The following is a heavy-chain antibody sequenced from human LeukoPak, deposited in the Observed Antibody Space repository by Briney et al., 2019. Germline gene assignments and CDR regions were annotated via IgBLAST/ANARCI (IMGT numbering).Heavy chain of an antibody. J-gene: IGHJ4*02. CDR1: GFTFTDAW. D-gene: IGHD3-3*01. Sequence: PGGSLRLSCATSGFTFTDAWMSWVRQAPGKGLEWVGRIKTKTDGGTTDYAAPVKGRFTISRDDSRNTLFLQMNSLKTEDTAVYYCTTVPLSYDFWSGYYLDYWGQGTLVTVSS. CDR2: IKTKTDGGTT. V-gene: IGHV3-15*01. CDR3: TTVPLSYDFWSGYYLDY.